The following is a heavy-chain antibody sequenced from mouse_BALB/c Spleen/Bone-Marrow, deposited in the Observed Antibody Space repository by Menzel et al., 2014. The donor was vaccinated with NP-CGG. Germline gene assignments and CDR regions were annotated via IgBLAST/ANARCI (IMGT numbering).Heavy chain of an antibody. V-gene: IGHV1-54*01. CDR1: GYAFTNYL. J-gene: IGHJ3*01. D-gene: IGHD4-1*01. CDR2: INPGSGGT. Sequence: QVQLQQSGAELVRPGTSVKVSCKASGYAFTNYLIEWVKQRPGQGLEWIGVINPGSGGTAYNQKFKGKATLTADKSSSTAYMELSSLTSEDSAVYYCTGGWDWLAYGGQGTLVTVSA. CDR3: TGGWDWLAY.